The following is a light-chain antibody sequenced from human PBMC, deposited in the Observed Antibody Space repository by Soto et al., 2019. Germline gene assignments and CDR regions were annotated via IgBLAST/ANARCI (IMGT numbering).Light chain of an antibody. CDR1: SSDVGGYNY. J-gene: IGLJ2*01. CDR3: CSYAGRSYVV. Sequence: QSALTQPRSVSGSPGQSVTISCTGTSSDVGGYNYVSWYQHHPGKAPKLMIYDVNKRPSGVPDRFSGSKSGNTASLTISGLQAEDEADYFCCSYAGRSYVVFGGGTQLTVL. V-gene: IGLV2-11*01. CDR2: DVN.